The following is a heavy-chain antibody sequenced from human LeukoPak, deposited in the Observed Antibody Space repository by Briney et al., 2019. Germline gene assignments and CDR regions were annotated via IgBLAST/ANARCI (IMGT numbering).Heavy chain of an antibody. CDR3: ARGWFSQYFFHYFDY. CDR1: GGTFSSYD. V-gene: IGHV1-69*13. Sequence: GASVKVSCKASGGTFSSYDISWVRQAPGQGLEWMGGIIPIFGTANYAQKFQGRVTITADESTSTAYMELSSLRSEDTAVYYCARGWFSQYFFHYFDYWGQGTLVTVSS. J-gene: IGHJ4*02. D-gene: IGHD2/OR15-2a*01. CDR2: IIPIFGTA.